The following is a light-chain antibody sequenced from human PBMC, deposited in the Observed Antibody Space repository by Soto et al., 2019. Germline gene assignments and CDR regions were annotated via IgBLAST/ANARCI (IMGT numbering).Light chain of an antibody. CDR1: QGITNY. J-gene: IGKJ4*01. V-gene: IGKV1-27*01. Sequence: DIQMTQSPSSLSASVGDRVTITCRASQGITNYLAWYQQKRGKAPKLLMYAESTLQTGVPSRFSGSGSGTDFTLNITSPQPEDVATYYCQKYNSAPPAFGGGTKVEI. CDR3: QKYNSAPPA. CDR2: AES.